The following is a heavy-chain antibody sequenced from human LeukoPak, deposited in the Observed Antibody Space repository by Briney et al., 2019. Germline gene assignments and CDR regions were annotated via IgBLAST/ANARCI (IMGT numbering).Heavy chain of an antibody. CDR3: ARERNQLPPPAGMDV. Sequence: ASVKVSCKASGYTFTNYDINWVRQAPGQGLEWMGIINPSGGSTSYAQKFQGRGTMTRDTSTRKVYMELSSLRSEDTAVYYCARERNQLPPPAGMDVWGQGTTVTVSS. CDR2: INPSGGST. V-gene: IGHV1-46*01. D-gene: IGHD2-2*01. J-gene: IGHJ6*02. CDR1: GYTFTNYD.